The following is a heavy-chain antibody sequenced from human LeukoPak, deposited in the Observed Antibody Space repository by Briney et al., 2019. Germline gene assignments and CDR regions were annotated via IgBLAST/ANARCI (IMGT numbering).Heavy chain of an antibody. Sequence: PSEPLSLTCSVSGGSIRSYYWSWIRQPPGKGLEWIGYIYYSGSTNYSPSLKSRVTISVDTSKNQFSLKVSSVTAADTAVYYCARHLDLTVWSFDHWGQGTLVTVSS. J-gene: IGHJ4*02. V-gene: IGHV4-59*08. CDR2: IYYSGST. CDR3: ARHLDLTVWSFDH. CDR1: GGSIRSYY. D-gene: IGHD3/OR15-3a*01.